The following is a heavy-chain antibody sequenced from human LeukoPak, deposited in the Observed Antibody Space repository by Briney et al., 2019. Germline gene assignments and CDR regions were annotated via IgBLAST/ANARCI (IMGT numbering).Heavy chain of an antibody. J-gene: IGHJ5*02. Sequence: GGSLRLSCAASGFTFGSYEMNWVRQAPGKGLEWVSYISSSGSTICYADSVKGRFTISRDNAKNSLYLQMNSLRAEDTAAYYCAREGDYDILTGYYWFDPWGQGTLVTVSS. V-gene: IGHV3-48*03. CDR1: GFTFGSYE. CDR2: ISSSGSTI. CDR3: AREGDYDILTGYYWFDP. D-gene: IGHD3-9*01.